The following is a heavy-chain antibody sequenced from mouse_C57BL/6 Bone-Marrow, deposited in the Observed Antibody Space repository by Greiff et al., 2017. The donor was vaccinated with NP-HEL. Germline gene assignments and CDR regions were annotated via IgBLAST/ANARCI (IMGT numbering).Heavy chain of an antibody. Sequence: ESGPGLVKPSQSLSLTCSVTGYSITSGYYWNWIRKFPGNKLEWMGYISYDGSNNYNPSLKNRISITRDTSKNQFFLKLNSVTTEDTATYYCAREEGLYSNYAYWGQGTLVTVSA. V-gene: IGHV3-6*01. J-gene: IGHJ3*01. D-gene: IGHD2-5*01. CDR2: ISYDGSN. CDR3: AREEGLYSNYAY. CDR1: GYSITSGYY.